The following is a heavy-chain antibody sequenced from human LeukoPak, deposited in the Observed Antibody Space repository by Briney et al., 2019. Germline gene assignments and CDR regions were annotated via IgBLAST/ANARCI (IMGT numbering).Heavy chain of an antibody. Sequence: AGGSLRLSCVASGFTFSRYDMHWVRRATGKGLEWVSAIGTAGDTYYPGSVKGRFTISRENAKNSLYLQMNSLRAGDTAVYYCARASLYDSRPQAFDIWGQGTMVTVSS. D-gene: IGHD3-22*01. J-gene: IGHJ3*02. CDR2: IGTAGDT. V-gene: IGHV3-13*01. CDR1: GFTFSRYD. CDR3: ARASLYDSRPQAFDI.